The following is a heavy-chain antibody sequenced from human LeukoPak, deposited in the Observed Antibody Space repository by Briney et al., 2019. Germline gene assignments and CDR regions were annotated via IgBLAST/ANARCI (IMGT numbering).Heavy chain of an antibody. Sequence: GGSQRLSCAASGFTFSSYAMHWVRQAPGKGLEWVAVISYDGSNKYYADSVKGRFTISRDNSKNTLYLQMNSLRAEDTAVYYCAKVEDRDYFDYWGQGTLVTVSS. CDR1: GFTFSSYA. V-gene: IGHV3-30-3*01. D-gene: IGHD2-15*01. CDR2: ISYDGSNK. J-gene: IGHJ4*02. CDR3: AKVEDRDYFDY.